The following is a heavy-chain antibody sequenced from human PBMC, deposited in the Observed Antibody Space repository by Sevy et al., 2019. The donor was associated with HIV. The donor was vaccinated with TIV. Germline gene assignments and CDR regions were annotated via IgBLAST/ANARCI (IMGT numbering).Heavy chain of an antibody. D-gene: IGHD3-3*01. CDR2: IRYDGSNK. CDR1: GFTFSRYG. CDR3: AKDLGDFWSGYSEPYY. Sequence: GGSLSLSCAASGFTFSRYGMHWVRQAPGKGLEWVAFIRYDGSNKYYADSVKGRFTISRDDSKNTLYLQMNILRADDTAVYYCAKDLGDFWSGYSEPYYWGQGTLVTVSS. J-gene: IGHJ4*02. V-gene: IGHV3-30*02.